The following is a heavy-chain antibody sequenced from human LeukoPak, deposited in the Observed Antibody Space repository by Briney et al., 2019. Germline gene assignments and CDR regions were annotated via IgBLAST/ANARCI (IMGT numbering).Heavy chain of an antibody. CDR3: ATRYGHDYGDSGIGY. J-gene: IGHJ4*02. CDR2: ISGSGGST. V-gene: IGHV3-23*01. Sequence: PGESLRLSCAASGFTFSAYGMSWVRQAPGKGLEWVSAISGSGGSTYYADSVKGRFTISRDNSKNTLYLQMNSLRAEDTAVYYCATRYGHDYGDSGIGYWGQGTLVTVSS. D-gene: IGHD4-17*01. CDR1: GFTFSAYG.